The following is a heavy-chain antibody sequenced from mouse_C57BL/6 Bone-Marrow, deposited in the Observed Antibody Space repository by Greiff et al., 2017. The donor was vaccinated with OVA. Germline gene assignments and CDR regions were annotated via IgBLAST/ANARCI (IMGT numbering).Heavy chain of an antibody. CDR2: IDPSDSET. D-gene: IGHD2-10*02. Sequence: QVQLQQPGAELVRPGSSVKLSCKASGYTFTSYWMHWVKQRPIQGLEWIGNIDPSDSETHYNQKFKDKATLTVDKSSSTAYMQLSSLTSEDSAVYYCARSVYGNYNAMDYWGQGTSVPVSS. CDR1: GYTFTSYW. V-gene: IGHV1-52*01. J-gene: IGHJ4*01. CDR3: ARSVYGNYNAMDY.